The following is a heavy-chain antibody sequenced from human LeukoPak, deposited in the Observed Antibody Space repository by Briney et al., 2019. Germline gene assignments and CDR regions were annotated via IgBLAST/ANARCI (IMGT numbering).Heavy chain of an antibody. D-gene: IGHD3-3*01. CDR2: ISGSGHDI. Sequence: PGGSLRLSCAASGFTFSDSYMTWVRQAPGKGVEWVAYISGSGHDINYSDSVKGRFTISRDNAKNSLYLQMNSLRAEDTAVYYCAKDAPNLEVIDYWGQGTLVTVSS. V-gene: IGHV3-11*04. CDR3: AKDAPNLEVIDY. CDR1: GFTFSDSY. J-gene: IGHJ4*02.